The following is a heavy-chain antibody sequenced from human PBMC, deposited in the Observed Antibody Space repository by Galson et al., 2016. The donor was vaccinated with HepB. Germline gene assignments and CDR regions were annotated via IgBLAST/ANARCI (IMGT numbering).Heavy chain of an antibody. CDR2: FYYSGIT. D-gene: IGHD6-19*01. CDR1: GDSINTSAYY. V-gene: IGHV4-39*07. J-gene: IGHJ6*02. CDR3: ARDRREHRRGRYGSEYAYYYAMDV. Sequence: SETLSLTCTVSGDSINTSAYYWGWIRQSPGMGLEWIGNFYYSGITFYNPSLKSRLTISVDTSKNQFSLNLRSVTAADTAVYFCARDRREHRRGRYGSEYAYYYAMDVWGQGTTVTVS.